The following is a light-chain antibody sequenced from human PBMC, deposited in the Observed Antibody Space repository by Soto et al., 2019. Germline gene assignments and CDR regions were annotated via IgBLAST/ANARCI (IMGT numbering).Light chain of an antibody. V-gene: IGLV2-8*01. CDR1: SSDVGAYNY. CDR2: EVS. CDR3: SSYAGSNNYV. J-gene: IGLJ1*01. Sequence: QSALTQPPSASGSPGQSVTISCTGTSSDVGAYNYLSWYQQHPGKAPKLMIYEVSKRPSGVPDRFSGSKSGNTASLTVSGLQAEDEAAYYCSSYAGSNNYVFGTGTKLTVL.